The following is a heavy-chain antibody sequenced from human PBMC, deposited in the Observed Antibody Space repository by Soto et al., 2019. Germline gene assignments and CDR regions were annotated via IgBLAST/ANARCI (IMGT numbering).Heavy chain of an antibody. Sequence: QVQLVESGGGVVQPGRSLRLSCAASGFTFRMYGMHWVRQAPGKGLEWVALISYGGGDQYYAGSVKGRFTISRDNSKNLLDLQMNSLRTEDTAIYYCAKVNDYGSGSYPEYYYGLDGWGQGTTVTVSS. CDR3: AKVNDYGSGSYPEYYYGLDG. J-gene: IGHJ6*02. D-gene: IGHD3-10*01. V-gene: IGHV3-30*18. CDR2: ISYGGGDQ. CDR1: GFTFRMYG.